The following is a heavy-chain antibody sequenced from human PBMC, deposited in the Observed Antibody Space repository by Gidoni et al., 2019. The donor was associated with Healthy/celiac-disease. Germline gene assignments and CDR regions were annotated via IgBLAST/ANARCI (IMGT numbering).Heavy chain of an antibody. Sequence: EVQLVESGGGLVKPGGSLRLSCAASGFTFSSYSLNWVRQAPGKGLEWVSSISSSSSYIYYADSVKGRFTISRDNAKNSLYLQMNSLRAEDTAVYYCARDRGRDGYNYKGYYGMDVWGQGTTVTVSS. D-gene: IGHD5-12*01. V-gene: IGHV3-21*01. CDR2: ISSSSSYI. J-gene: IGHJ6*02. CDR1: GFTFSSYS. CDR3: ARDRGRDGYNYKGYYGMDV.